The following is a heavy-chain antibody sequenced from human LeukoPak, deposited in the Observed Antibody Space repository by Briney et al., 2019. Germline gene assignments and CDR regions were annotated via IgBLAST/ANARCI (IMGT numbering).Heavy chain of an antibody. CDR3: ARAKERFWSGFDAFDI. V-gene: IGHV4-34*01. CDR1: GGSFSGYY. Sequence: SETLSLTCAVYGGSFSGYYWSWIRQPPGKGLEWIGEINHSGSTNYNPSLESRVTISVDTSKNQFSLKLSSVTAADTAVYYCARAKERFWSGFDAFDIWGQGTMVTVSS. D-gene: IGHD3-3*01. J-gene: IGHJ3*02. CDR2: INHSGST.